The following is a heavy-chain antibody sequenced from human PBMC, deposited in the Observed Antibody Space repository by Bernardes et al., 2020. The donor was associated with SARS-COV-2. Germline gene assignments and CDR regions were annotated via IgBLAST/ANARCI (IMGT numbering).Heavy chain of an antibody. V-gene: IGHV3-64D*09. CDR1: GFSFSSYP. D-gene: IGHD3-10*01. CDR3: VKVRSEGY. CDR2: ITTNGDIT. Sequence: GGSLRLSCSASGFSFSSYPMHWVRQAPGKGLQYVSGITTNGDITYYADSVKGRFTISRDDSKNTLYLQMSSVRVEDTAVYYCVKVRSEGYWGQGTLVTVSS. J-gene: IGHJ4*02.